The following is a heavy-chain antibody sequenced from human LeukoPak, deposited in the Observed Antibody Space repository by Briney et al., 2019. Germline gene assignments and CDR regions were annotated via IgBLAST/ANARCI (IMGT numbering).Heavy chain of an antibody. V-gene: IGHV1-3*01. J-gene: IGHJ4*02. D-gene: IGHD6-13*01. Sequence: ASVKVSCKASGYTFTSYAMHWVRQAPGQRLEWMGWINAGNGNTKYSQKFQGRVTITRDTSACTAYMELSSLRSEDTAVYYCARFSAIAAAGHIDYWGQGTLVTVSS. CDR2: INAGNGNT. CDR1: GYTFTSYA. CDR3: ARFSAIAAAGHIDY.